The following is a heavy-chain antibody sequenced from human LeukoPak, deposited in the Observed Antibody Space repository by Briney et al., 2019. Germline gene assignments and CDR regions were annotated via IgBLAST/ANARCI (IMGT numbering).Heavy chain of an antibody. J-gene: IGHJ4*02. Sequence: GSLRLSCAAYGFTFSSYGFHWVRQAPVKGLEWVAFIRYDGNNRYYADSVKGRFTISRDNSKNTLYLQMNSLRGEDTAVYYCAKDLVTLFRSGYPPAFDSWGQGTLVTVSS. CDR2: IRYDGNNR. CDR1: GFTFSSYG. V-gene: IGHV3-30*02. D-gene: IGHD3-3*01. CDR3: AKDLVTLFRSGYPPAFDS.